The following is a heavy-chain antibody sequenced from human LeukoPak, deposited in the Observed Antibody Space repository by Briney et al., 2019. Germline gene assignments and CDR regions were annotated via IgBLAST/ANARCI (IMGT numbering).Heavy chain of an antibody. CDR3: ARARSMTTVTSYYYYMDV. Sequence: SGTLSLTCTVSGGSISSSTYYWGWIRQPPGKGLEWIGSIYYSGSTYYNPSLKSRVTISVDTSKNQFSLKLSSVTAADTAVYYCARARSMTTVTSYYYYMDVWGKGTTVTVSS. V-gene: IGHV4-39*07. CDR1: GGSISSSTYY. J-gene: IGHJ6*03. D-gene: IGHD4-11*01. CDR2: IYYSGST.